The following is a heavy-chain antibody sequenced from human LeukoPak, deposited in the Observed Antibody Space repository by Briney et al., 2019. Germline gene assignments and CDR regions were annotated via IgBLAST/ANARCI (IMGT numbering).Heavy chain of an antibody. V-gene: IGHV1-46*01. Sequence: GASVKVSCKASGYTFTSYYMHWVRQAPGQGLEWMGIINPSGGSTSYAQKFQGRATMTRDTSTSTVYMELSSLRSEGTAVYYCARAVRSKGSSSWTGNGRDYWGQGTLVTVSS. D-gene: IGHD6-13*01. J-gene: IGHJ4*02. CDR2: INPSGGST. CDR1: GYTFTSYY. CDR3: ARAVRSKGSSSWTGNGRDY.